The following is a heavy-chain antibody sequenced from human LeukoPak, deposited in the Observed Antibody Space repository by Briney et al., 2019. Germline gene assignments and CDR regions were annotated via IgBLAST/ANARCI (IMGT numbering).Heavy chain of an antibody. J-gene: IGHJ6*03. D-gene: IGHD2-2*01. Sequence: PSETLSLTCTVSGGSISSYYWSWIRQPPGKGLEWIGYIYYSGSTNYNPSLKSRVTISVDTSKNQFSLKLSSVTAADTAVYYCARDGRYQLLHMDVWGKGTTVTVSS. CDR2: IYYSGST. V-gene: IGHV4-59*01. CDR1: GGSISSYY. CDR3: ARDGRYQLLHMDV.